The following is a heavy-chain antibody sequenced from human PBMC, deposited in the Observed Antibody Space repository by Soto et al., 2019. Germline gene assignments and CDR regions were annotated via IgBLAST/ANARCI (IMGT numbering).Heavy chain of an antibody. V-gene: IGHV3-43*01. J-gene: IGHJ4*02. CDR2: ISWDGGST. CDR1: GFTFDDYT. Sequence: PGGSLRLSCAASGFTFDDYTMHWVRQAPGKGLEWVSLISWDGGSTYYADSVKGRFTISRDNSKNSLYLQMNSLRTVDTALYYCAKDSGSSSVDYWGQGTLVTVSS. CDR3: AKDSGSSSVDY. D-gene: IGHD6-6*01.